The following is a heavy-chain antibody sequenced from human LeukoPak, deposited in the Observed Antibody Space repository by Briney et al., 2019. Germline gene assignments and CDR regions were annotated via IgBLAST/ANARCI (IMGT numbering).Heavy chain of an antibody. V-gene: IGHV1-2*02. D-gene: IGHD4-17*01. Sequence: ASVKVSCKASGYTFTGYYLHWVRQAPGQGLEWMGWINPDTGGTNYAQKFQGRVSMTRDTSISTAYMELSRLTSDDTAVYSCARGGTVTTTIDHWGQGTLVTVFS. CDR3: ARGGTVTTTIDH. J-gene: IGHJ4*02. CDR1: GYTFTGYY. CDR2: INPDTGGT.